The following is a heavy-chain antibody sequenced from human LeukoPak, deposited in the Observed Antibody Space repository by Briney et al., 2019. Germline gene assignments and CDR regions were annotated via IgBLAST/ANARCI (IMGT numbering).Heavy chain of an antibody. D-gene: IGHD2/OR15-2a*01. CDR3: ARGILPDV. CDR1: GGSFSGYY. J-gene: IGHJ6*02. Sequence: PSETLSLTCAVSGGSFSGYYWSWVRQPPGKGLEWIGEINNSGSTNYNPSLKSRVTISVDTSKNQFSLKLSSVTAADTAVYYCARGILPDVWGQGTTVTVSS. CDR2: INNSGST. V-gene: IGHV4-34*01.